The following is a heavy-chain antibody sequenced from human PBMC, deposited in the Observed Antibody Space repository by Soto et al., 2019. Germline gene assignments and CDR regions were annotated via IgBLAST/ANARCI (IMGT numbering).Heavy chain of an antibody. Sequence: ASVKVSCKASGGSLSSYAINWVRQAPGQGLEWMGGIIPISGTTNYAQKFQGRVTITADESTSTAYMELSSLSSEDTAVYYCAADDYYDGSGYYVCGYWGQGTLVTVSS. J-gene: IGHJ4*02. V-gene: IGHV1-69*13. CDR3: AADDYYDGSGYYVCGY. CDR1: GGSLSSYA. CDR2: IIPISGTT. D-gene: IGHD3-22*01.